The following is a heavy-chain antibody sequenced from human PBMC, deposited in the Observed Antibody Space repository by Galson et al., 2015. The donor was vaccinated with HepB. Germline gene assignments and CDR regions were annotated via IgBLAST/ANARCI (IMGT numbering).Heavy chain of an antibody. CDR2: ISGSGGST. V-gene: IGHV3-23*01. D-gene: IGHD3-10*01. J-gene: IGHJ4*02. CDR3: AKEGIRWFGGLFGYFDY. CDR1: GFTFSSYA. Sequence: SLRISCAASGFTFSSYAVSWIRQAPGKGLEWVSAISGSGGSTYYADSVKGWYTIHRDNSKNTQYLHMNSLRAGDTAVYDCAKEGIRWFGGLFGYFDYWGQGTLVTVSS.